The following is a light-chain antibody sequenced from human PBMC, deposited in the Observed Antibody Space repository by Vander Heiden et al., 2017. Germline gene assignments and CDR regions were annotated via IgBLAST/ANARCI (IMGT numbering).Light chain of an antibody. V-gene: IGKV1-9*01. Sequence: DIQLTQSPSFLSASVGDRVTITCRASQGISSYLAWYQQKPGKAPKLLIYAASTLQSGVPSRFSGSGSGTEFTLTISSLQPEDFATYYCQQLNSYPPGFIFGPGTKVDIK. CDR3: QQLNSYPPGFI. J-gene: IGKJ3*01. CDR2: AAS. CDR1: QGISSY.